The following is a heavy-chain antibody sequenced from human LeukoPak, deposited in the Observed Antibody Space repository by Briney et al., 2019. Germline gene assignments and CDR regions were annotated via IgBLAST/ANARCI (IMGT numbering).Heavy chain of an antibody. CDR2: INPNSGGT. D-gene: IGHD1-7*01. Sequence: ASVKVSCKASGYTFTGYYMHWARQAPGQGLEWMGWINPNSGGTNYAQKFQGRVTMTRGTSISTAYMELSRLRSDDTAVYYCARDLGTTAFDYWGQGALVTVSS. J-gene: IGHJ4*02. V-gene: IGHV1-2*02. CDR3: ARDLGTTAFDY. CDR1: GYTFTGYY.